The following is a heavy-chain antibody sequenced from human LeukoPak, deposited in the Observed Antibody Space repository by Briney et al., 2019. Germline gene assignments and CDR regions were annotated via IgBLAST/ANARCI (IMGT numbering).Heavy chain of an antibody. CDR3: VRDDGVSPYDH. Sequence: GGPLRLSCAASGFSVSTNYMSWVRQAPGKALEWVSVIYSGDDTSYADSVRGRFTISRDNTKNTLYLQMNSLRAEDTAVYYCVRDDGVSPYDHWGPGTLVTVSS. CDR2: IYSGDDT. J-gene: IGHJ4*02. CDR1: GFSVSTNY. V-gene: IGHV3-53*01. D-gene: IGHD4-17*01.